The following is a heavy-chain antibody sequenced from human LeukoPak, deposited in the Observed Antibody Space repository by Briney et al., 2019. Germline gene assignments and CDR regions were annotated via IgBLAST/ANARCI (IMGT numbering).Heavy chain of an antibody. J-gene: IGHJ3*02. CDR2: IYHSGST. D-gene: IGHD2-2*01. Sequence: PSETLSLTCTVSGGSISSGGYYWSWIRQPPGKGLEWIGYIYHSGSTYYNPSLKSRVTISVDRSKNQFSLKLSSVTAADTAVYYCARQGGPIVVLTDDAFDIWGQGTMVTVSS. V-gene: IGHV4-30-2*01. CDR3: ARQGGPIVVLTDDAFDI. CDR1: GGSISSGGYY.